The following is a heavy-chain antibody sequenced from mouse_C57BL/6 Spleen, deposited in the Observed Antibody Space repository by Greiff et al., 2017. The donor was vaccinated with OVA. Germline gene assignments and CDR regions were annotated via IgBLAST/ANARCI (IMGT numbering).Heavy chain of an antibody. V-gene: IGHV1-15*01. CDR1: VYTFTDYE. J-gene: IGHJ3*01. CDR3: TREGSYMAGDWFAY. CDR2: IDPETGGT. Sequence: LQESGAELVRPGASVTLSCKASVYTFTDYEMHWLKQTPVHGLEWIGAIDPETGGTAYNQKFKGKAILTADKSSSTAYMELRSLTSEDAAVYYCTREGSYMAGDWFAYWGQGTLVTVSA. D-gene: IGHD1-1*02.